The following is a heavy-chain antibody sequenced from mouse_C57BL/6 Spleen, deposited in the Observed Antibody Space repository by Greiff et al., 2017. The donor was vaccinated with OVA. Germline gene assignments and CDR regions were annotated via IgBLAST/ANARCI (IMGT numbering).Heavy chain of an antibody. CDR3: AIIYYGNYEGFDY. J-gene: IGHJ2*01. Sequence: QVQLQQSGAELARPGASVKMSCKASGYTFTSYTMHWVKQRPGQGLEWIGYINPSSGYTKYNQKFKDKAPLTADKSSSKAYMQLSSLTSEDSSVYYCAIIYYGNYEGFDYWGQGTTLTVSS. D-gene: IGHD2-1*01. V-gene: IGHV1-4*01. CDR2: INPSSGYT. CDR1: GYTFTSYT.